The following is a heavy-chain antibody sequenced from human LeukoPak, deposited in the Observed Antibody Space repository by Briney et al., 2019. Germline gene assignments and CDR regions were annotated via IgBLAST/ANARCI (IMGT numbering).Heavy chain of an antibody. D-gene: IGHD6-13*01. CDR3: ARLLAAAGAGGTPDY. V-gene: IGHV4-39*01. CDR1: GGSLRSGDYY. CDR2: IYYSGST. Sequence: SGTLSLTCTVSGGSLRSGDYYWGWIRQPPGKGLEWIGTIYYSGSTYYNPTLKSRLTISVDTSKNQFSLKLRSVTAADTAVYYCARLLAAAGAGGTPDYWGQGTLVTVSS. J-gene: IGHJ4*02.